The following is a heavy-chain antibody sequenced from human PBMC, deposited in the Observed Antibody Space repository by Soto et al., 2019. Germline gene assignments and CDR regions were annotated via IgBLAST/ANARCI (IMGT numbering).Heavy chain of an antibody. CDR3: ASLPYGDYPTYYYYYMDV. V-gene: IGHV1-69*02. D-gene: IGHD4-17*01. Sequence: ASVKVSCKASGGTFSSYTISWVRQAPGQGLEWMGRIIPILGIANYAQKFQGRVTITADKSTSTAYMELSSLRSEDTAVYYCASLPYGDYPTYYYYYMDVWGKGTTVTVSS. J-gene: IGHJ6*03. CDR2: IIPILGIA. CDR1: GGTFSSYT.